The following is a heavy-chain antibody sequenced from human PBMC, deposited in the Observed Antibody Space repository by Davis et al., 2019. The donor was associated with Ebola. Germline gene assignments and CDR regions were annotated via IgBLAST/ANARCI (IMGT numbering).Heavy chain of an antibody. CDR1: GGSVRSRDNYY. CDR2: IYYSGST. Sequence: SETLSLTCIVSGGSVRSRDNYYWSWLRQSPGKGPEWIGLIYYSGSTKYNPSLKSRVTISLDTSKNQFSLNLNSVTAADTAVYYCARQFDPWGQGILVTVSS. CDR3: ARQFDP. V-gene: IGHV4-61*01. J-gene: IGHJ5*02.